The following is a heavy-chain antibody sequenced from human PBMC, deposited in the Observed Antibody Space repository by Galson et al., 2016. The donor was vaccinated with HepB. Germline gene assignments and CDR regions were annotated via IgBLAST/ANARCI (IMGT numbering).Heavy chain of an antibody. CDR2: ISGGGGNT. D-gene: IGHD3-9*01. J-gene: IGHJ4*02. CDR3: AKAGSLTGYLHYFDY. Sequence: SLRLSCAASGFTFSIYAMTWVRQAPGKGLEWVSAISGGGGNTDYADSVKGRSTISRDNSKNTLYLQMNSLRAEDTAVYYCAKAGSLTGYLHYFDYWGQGTLVTVSS. V-gene: IGHV3-23*01. CDR1: GFTFSIYA.